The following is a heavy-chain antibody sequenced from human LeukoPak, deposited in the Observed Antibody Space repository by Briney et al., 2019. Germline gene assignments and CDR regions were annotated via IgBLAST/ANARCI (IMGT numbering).Heavy chain of an antibody. CDR2: INPNSGDT. Sequence: ASVKVSCKASGYSFTGYYMHWVRQAPGQGLEWMGWINPNSGDTKYAQKFQGRVTMTRDTSISTAYMELSRLRSDDTAVYYCARAGVSIAARYNWFDPWGQGTLVTVSS. J-gene: IGHJ5*02. CDR3: ARAGVSIAARYNWFDP. CDR1: GYSFTGYY. V-gene: IGHV1-2*02. D-gene: IGHD6-6*01.